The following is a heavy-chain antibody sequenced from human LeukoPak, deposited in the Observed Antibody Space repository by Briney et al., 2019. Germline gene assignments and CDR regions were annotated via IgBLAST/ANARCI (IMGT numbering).Heavy chain of an antibody. J-gene: IGHJ4*02. CDR3: ARDLELRTYYFDY. CDR1: GFTFSSYW. D-gene: IGHD1-7*01. Sequence: GGSLRLSCAASGFTFSSYWMSWVRQAPGKGLEWVANIKQDGSEKYYVDSVKGRFTISRDNAKNSLHLQMNSLRAEDTAVYYCARDLELRTYYFDYWGQGTLVTVSS. CDR2: IKQDGSEK. V-gene: IGHV3-7*01.